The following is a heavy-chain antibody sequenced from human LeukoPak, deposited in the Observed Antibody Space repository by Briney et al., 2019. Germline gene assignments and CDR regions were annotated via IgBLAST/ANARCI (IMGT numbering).Heavy chain of an antibody. CDR2: IIPILGIA. CDR1: GGTFSSYA. D-gene: IGHD1-26*01. Sequence: SVKVSCKASGGTFSSYAISWVRQAPGQGLEWMGRIIPILGIANYAQKFQGRVTITADKSTSTAYMELSSLRSEDTAVYYCAKAPSGSYLPTNFDYWGQGTLVTVSS. V-gene: IGHV1-69*04. J-gene: IGHJ4*02. CDR3: AKAPSGSYLPTNFDY.